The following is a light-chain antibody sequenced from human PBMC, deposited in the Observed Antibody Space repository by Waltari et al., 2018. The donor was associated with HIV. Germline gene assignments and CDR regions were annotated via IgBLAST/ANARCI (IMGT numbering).Light chain of an antibody. CDR1: SSNIGDAAFD. J-gene: IGLJ2*01. V-gene: IGLV1-40*01. CDR2: CNR. CDR3: QSFDYDSRLTVL. Sequence: QSVLTPPPSVSAAPGQTATLSCSATSSNIGDAAFDLHWSPQLPGTAPKLLIQCNRIRRSGVPDRFSGSKSGTSASLAITGLQPEDEADYYCQSFDYDSRLTVLFGGGTKLTVL.